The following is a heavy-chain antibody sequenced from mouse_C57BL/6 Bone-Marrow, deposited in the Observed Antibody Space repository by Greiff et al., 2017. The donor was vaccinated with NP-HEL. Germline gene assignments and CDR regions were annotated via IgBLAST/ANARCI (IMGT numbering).Heavy chain of an antibody. CDR3: ASLGNYDYDEKGTWFAY. J-gene: IGHJ3*01. CDR2: IYPGSGNT. CDR1: GYTFTDYY. V-gene: IGHV1-76*01. Sequence: QVQLQQSGAELVRPGASVKLSCKASGYTFTDYYINWVKQRPGQGLEWIARIYPGSGNTYYNEKFKGKATLTAEKSSSTAYMQLSSLTSEHSAVYFCASLGNYDYDEKGTWFAYWGQGTLVTVSA. D-gene: IGHD2-4*01.